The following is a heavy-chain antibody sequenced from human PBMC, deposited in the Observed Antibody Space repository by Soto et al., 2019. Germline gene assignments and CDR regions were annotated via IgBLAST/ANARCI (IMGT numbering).Heavy chain of an antibody. D-gene: IGHD3-22*01. V-gene: IGHV3-30-3*01. CDR3: ARGTTPYYYDSSGYPFDY. CDR2: ISYDGSNK. Sequence: SGGSLRLSCAASGFTFSSYAMHWVRQAPGKGLEWVAVISYDGSNKYYADSVKGRFTISRDNSKNTLYLQMNSLRAEDTAVYYCARGTTPYYYDSSGYPFDYWGQGTLVTVSS. J-gene: IGHJ4*02. CDR1: GFTFSSYA.